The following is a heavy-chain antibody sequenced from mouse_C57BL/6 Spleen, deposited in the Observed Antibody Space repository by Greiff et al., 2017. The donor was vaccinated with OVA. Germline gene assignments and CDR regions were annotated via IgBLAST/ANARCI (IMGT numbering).Heavy chain of an antibody. J-gene: IGHJ3*01. D-gene: IGHD2-1*01. V-gene: IGHV1-53*01. CDR2: INPSNGGT. CDR1: GYTFTSYW. Sequence: QVQLQQPGTELVKPGASVKLSCKASGYTFTSYWMHWVKQRPGQGLEWIGNINPSNGGTNYNEKFKSKATLTVDKSSSTAYMQLSRLTSEDSAVYDCARENGNYPDWFAYWGQGTLVTVSA. CDR3: ARENGNYPDWFAY.